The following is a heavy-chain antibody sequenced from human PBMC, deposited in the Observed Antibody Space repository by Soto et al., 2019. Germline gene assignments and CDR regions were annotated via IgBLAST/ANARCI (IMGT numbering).Heavy chain of an antibody. D-gene: IGHD2-2*01. J-gene: IGHJ5*02. V-gene: IGHV4-30-2*01. CDR2: IYHSGST. Sequence: QLQLQESGSGLVKPSQTLSLTCAVSGGSISSGGYSWSWIRQPPGKGLEWIGYIYHSGSTYYNPAPXRXXTISVDRSKKQSPLKLSSVTAADTAVYYCARVPDRWGQGTLVTVSS. CDR1: GGSISSGGYS. CDR3: ARVPDR.